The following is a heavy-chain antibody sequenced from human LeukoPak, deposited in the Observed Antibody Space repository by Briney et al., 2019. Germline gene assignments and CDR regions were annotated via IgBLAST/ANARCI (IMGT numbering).Heavy chain of an antibody. CDR2: IYYSGST. CDR3: ARVGEMATVWFDP. J-gene: IGHJ5*02. D-gene: IGHD5-24*01. V-gene: IGHV4-59*08. CDR1: GGSISSYY. Sequence: SETLSLTCTVSGGSISSYYWSWIRQPPGKGLEWIGYIYYSGSTNYNPSLKSRVTISVDTSKNQFSLKLSSVTAADTAVYYCARVGEMATVWFDPWGQGTLVTVSS.